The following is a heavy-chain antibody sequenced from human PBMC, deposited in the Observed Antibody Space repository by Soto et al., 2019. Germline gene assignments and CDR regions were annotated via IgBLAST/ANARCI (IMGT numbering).Heavy chain of an antibody. D-gene: IGHD3-22*01. V-gene: IGHV4-39*01. CDR3: ARDFFDSSDYTTNWFDP. J-gene: IGHJ5*02. CDR1: GGSISSGGYS. CDR2: IYHTGNA. Sequence: SETLSLTCAVSGGSISSGGYSWGWIRQPPGKGLEWIGSIYHTGNAYYNPSLKSRVTISVDTSKNQFSLKLTSVTAADAALYYCARDFFDSSDYTTNWFDPWGQGTLVTVSS.